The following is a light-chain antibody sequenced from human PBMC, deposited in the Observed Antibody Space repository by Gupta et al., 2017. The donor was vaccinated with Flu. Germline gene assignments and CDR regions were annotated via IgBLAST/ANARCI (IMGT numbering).Light chain of an antibody. V-gene: IGKV1-5*03. CDR1: QSISSW. CDR3: QQNNTYPWT. J-gene: IGKJ1*01. Sequence: DIQMTQPPSTLSASVGDRVTITCRASQSISSWLAWYQQKPGKAPKLLIYKASSLESGVTSRFSGSASGTEFTLTISSLQPDDFATYYCQQNNTYPWTFGQGTKVEIK. CDR2: KAS.